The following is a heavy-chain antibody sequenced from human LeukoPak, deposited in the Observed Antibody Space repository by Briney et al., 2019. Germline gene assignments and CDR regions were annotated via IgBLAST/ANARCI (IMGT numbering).Heavy chain of an antibody. J-gene: IGHJ4*02. Sequence: GGSLRLSCAASGFTFRSYGMHWVRHAPGKGLEWVAVIWYDGSNKYYADSVKGRFTISIDNSKNTLYLQMNSLRAEDTAVYYCARVVSYGSGSYGYYFDYWGQGALVTVSS. V-gene: IGHV3-33*01. D-gene: IGHD3-10*01. CDR2: IWYDGSNK. CDR1: GFTFRSYG. CDR3: ARVVSYGSGSYGYYFDY.